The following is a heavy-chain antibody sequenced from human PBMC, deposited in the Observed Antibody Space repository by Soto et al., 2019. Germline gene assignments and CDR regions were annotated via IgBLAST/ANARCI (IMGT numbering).Heavy chain of an antibody. D-gene: IGHD2-2*01. V-gene: IGHV3-48*02. CDR2: ISSSSSTI. CDR1: GFTFSTYS. Sequence: EVQLVESGGGLVQPGGSLRVSCAASGFTFSTYSMNWVRQAPGKGLEWLSYISSSSSTIYYADSVKGRFTISRDNAKNSLYLEMNSLRDEDTAVYYCARDRSDTAAMDYWGQGTLVTVSS. J-gene: IGHJ4*02. CDR3: ARDRSDTAAMDY.